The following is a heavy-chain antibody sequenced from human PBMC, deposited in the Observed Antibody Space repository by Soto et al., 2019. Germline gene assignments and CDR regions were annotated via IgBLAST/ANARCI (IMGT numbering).Heavy chain of an antibody. CDR1: GDSVSTNSAT. V-gene: IGHV6-1*01. CDR3: ARLIGNSWLDS. CDR2: TYYRSKWEN. J-gene: IGHJ5*01. Sequence: QVQLQQSGPGLVKPSQTLSLTCAISGDSVSTNSATWDWIRQSPSRGLEWLGRTYYRSKWENDYAVSVKGRISTIPDTTNNRLSLQLNSVSPDDTAVYYCARLIGNSWLDSWGQGTLVTVSS.